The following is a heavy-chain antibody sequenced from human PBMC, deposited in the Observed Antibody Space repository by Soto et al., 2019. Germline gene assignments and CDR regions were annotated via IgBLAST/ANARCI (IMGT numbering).Heavy chain of an antibody. J-gene: IGHJ5*02. CDR3: ARGDYGSGMGWFDP. Sequence: SETLSLTCAVSGGSISSSNWWSWVRQPPGKGLEWIGEVYHSGSTNYNPSLKSRVTISVDKSKNQFSLKLSSVTAADTAVYYCARGDYGSGMGWFDPWGQGTLVTVSS. CDR1: GGSISSSNW. CDR2: VYHSGST. V-gene: IGHV4-4*02. D-gene: IGHD3-10*01.